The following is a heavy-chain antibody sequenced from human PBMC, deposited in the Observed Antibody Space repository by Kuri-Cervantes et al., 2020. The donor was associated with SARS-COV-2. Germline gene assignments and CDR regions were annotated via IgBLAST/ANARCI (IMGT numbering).Heavy chain of an antibody. Sequence: SVKVSCKASGGTFSSYAISWVRQAPGQGLEWMGGIITAFGTANYAQKFQDRVTLIADKSTSTVFMELSRLSSEDRAVYYCAKELLWFGDLHGGYFDYWGQGTLVTVSS. V-gene: IGHV1-69*06. CDR2: IITAFGTA. CDR1: GGTFSSYA. D-gene: IGHD3-10*01. CDR3: AKELLWFGDLHGGYFDY. J-gene: IGHJ4*02.